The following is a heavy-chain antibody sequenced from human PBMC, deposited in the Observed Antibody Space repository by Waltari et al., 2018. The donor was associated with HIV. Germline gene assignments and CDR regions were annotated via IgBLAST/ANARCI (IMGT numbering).Heavy chain of an antibody. V-gene: IGHV3-49*03. Sequence: EVQLVESGGGLVQPGRSLRVSCTASGFTFGDYAMSWFRQAPGKGLEWVGCIRSKAYGGTTEYAASVKGRFTISRDDSKSIAYLQMESLQTEDTAVYYCAKGRMTTDYWGQGTLVTVSS. D-gene: IGHD4-17*01. CDR2: IRSKAYGGTT. CDR1: GFTFGDYA. J-gene: IGHJ4*02. CDR3: AKGRMTTDY.